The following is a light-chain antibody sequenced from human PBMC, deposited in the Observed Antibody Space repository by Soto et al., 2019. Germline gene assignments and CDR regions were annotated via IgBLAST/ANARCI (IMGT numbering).Light chain of an antibody. J-gene: IGKJ4*01. V-gene: IGKV3-20*01. CDR1: QTITT. Sequence: EIVLAQAPGTLSLSPGERATVSCRASQTITTLAWYQRKPGQAPRLLIYRVSSRATGVPDRFSGSGSGTDYTLTISRLETEDFAVYYCKQYGNLPLTFGRGTKVDIK. CDR3: KQYGNLPLT. CDR2: RVS.